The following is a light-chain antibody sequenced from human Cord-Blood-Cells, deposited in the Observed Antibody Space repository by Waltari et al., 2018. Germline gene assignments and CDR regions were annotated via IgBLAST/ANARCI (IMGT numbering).Light chain of an antibody. CDR2: EGS. V-gene: IGLV2-23*03. Sequence: QSALTQPASVSGSPGQSITISCTRTSSDVGSYNLVSWYQQHPGKAPKLMIYEGSKRPSGVSNRFSGSKSGNTASLTISGLQAEYEADYYCCSYAGSSTFVVCGGGTKLTVL. J-gene: IGLJ2*01. CDR3: CSYAGSSTFVV. CDR1: SSDVGSYNL.